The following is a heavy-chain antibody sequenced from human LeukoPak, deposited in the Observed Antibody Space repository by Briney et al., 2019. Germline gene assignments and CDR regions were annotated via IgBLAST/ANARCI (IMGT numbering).Heavy chain of an antibody. D-gene: IGHD6-13*01. CDR3: ARETKEYSTSWYSTNWFDP. CDR2: ISWNSGSI. J-gene: IGHJ5*02. Sequence: GRSLRLSCEASGFSFDDYVMHWVRQAPGRGLEWVSGISWNSGSIEYADSVKGRFTISRDNAKNSLYLQMNSLRAEDTALYYCARETKEYSTSWYSTNWFDPWGQGTQVTVSS. CDR1: GFSFDDYV. V-gene: IGHV3-9*01.